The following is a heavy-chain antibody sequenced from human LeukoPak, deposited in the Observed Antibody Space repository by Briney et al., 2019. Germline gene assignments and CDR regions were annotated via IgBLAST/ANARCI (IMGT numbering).Heavy chain of an antibody. CDR1: GFTFNNYY. CDR3: MGGSGWLPTY. CDR2: INQAGSVT. Sequence: PGGSLRLSCVASGFTFNNYYISWVRQAPGEGLEWVALINQAGSVTYYVDSVKGRFTTSGDNARNSVYLQMNSLRGEDTAVYYCMGGSGWLPTYWGQGTLVTVSS. D-gene: IGHD5-24*01. J-gene: IGHJ1*01. V-gene: IGHV3-7*01.